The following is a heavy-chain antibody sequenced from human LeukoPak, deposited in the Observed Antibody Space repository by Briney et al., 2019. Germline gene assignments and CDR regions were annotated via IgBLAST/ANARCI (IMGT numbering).Heavy chain of an antibody. D-gene: IGHD1-26*01. CDR2: ISAYNGNT. J-gene: IGHJ4*02. CDR1: GGTFSSYA. V-gene: IGHV1-18*01. CDR3: ARDRAVWSGSYYY. Sequence: ASVKVSCKASGGTFSSYAISWVRQAPGQGLEWMGWISAYNGNTNYAQKLQGRVTMTTDISTSTAYMELRSLRSDDAAVYYCARDRAVWSGSYYYWGQGTLVTVSS.